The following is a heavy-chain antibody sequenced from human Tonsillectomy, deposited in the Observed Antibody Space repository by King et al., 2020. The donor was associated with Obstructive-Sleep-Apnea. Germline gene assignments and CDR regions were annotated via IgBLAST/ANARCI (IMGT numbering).Heavy chain of an antibody. J-gene: IGHJ4*02. V-gene: IGHV1-2*02. Sequence: QLVQSGAEVKKPGASVKVSCKASGYTFTGYYIHWVRQAPGQGLEWMGRISPNSGATKYAQKFQDRVTMTRDTSISTAYMDLRRLRSDDTAIYYCARDMSAYDSTSPAYWGQGTLVTVSS. D-gene: IGHD3-10*01. CDR2: ISPNSGAT. CDR3: ARDMSAYDSTSPAY. CDR1: GYTFTGYY.